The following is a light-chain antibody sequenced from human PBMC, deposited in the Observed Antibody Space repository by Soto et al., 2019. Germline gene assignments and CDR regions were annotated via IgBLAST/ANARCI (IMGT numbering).Light chain of an antibody. CDR2: AAS. Sequence: DIQMTQSPSSLSASVGDRVTITCRASQGINNFLAWYQQKPGKVPKLLIYAASTLLSGVPSRFSGSGSGTDFTLTISSLQPEAVATYYCQKYNSALWTFGQGTKVEIK. CDR1: QGINNF. J-gene: IGKJ1*01. CDR3: QKYNSALWT. V-gene: IGKV1-27*01.